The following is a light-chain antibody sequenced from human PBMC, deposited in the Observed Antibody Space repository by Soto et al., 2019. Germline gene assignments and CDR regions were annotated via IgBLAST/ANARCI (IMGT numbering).Light chain of an antibody. CDR2: DVT. CDR1: STDVGGYNY. CDR3: CSYAGTYTLV. V-gene: IGLV2-11*01. Sequence: QAVVTQPRSVSGSPGQSVTISCTGTSTDVGGYNYVSWYQQLPGKAPKLMIYDVTKRPSGVPDRFSGSKSGDTASLTISGLQAEDEADYYCCSYAGTYTLVFGGGTKLTVL. J-gene: IGLJ2*01.